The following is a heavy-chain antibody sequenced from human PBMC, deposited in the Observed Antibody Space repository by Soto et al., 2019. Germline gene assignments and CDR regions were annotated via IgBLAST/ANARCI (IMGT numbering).Heavy chain of an antibody. CDR2: IIPILGIA. CDR1: GGTFSSYT. CDR3: AQVTDSSGDGGMDV. D-gene: IGHD3-22*01. V-gene: IGHV1-69*02. Sequence: QVQLVQSGAEVKKPGSSVKVSCKASGGTFSSYTISWVRQAPGQGLEWMGRIIPILGIANYAQKFQGRVTITADKSTSTAYMELSSLRSEDTAVYYCAQVTDSSGDGGMDVWGQGTTVTVSS. J-gene: IGHJ6*02.